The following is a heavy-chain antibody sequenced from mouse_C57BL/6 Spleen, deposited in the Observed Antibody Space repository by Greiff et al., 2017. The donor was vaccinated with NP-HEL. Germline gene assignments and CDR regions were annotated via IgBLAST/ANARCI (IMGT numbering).Heavy chain of an antibody. J-gene: IGHJ2*01. Sequence: EVKLVESGGGLVKPGGSLKLSCAASGFTFTSYAMSWVRQTPEKRLEWVATICAGGSYTYYPDNLKGRSTISRDNAKNNLYMQMSHLKSKDTTMYYCARDPPDYNGSSYCYFDYWGQGTTLTVSS. CDR1: GFTFTSYA. CDR3: ARDPPDYNGSSYCYFDY. CDR2: ICAGGSYT. V-gene: IGHV5-4*01. D-gene: IGHD1-1*01.